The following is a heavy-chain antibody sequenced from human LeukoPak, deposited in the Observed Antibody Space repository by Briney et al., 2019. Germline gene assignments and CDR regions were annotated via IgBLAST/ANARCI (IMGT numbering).Heavy chain of an antibody. V-gene: IGHV3-23*01. CDR3: AKEARRICGWYFFDS. CDR2: ISDGGDRT. CDR1: GFTFSTND. J-gene: IGHJ4*02. Sequence: GGSLRLSCVGSGFTFSTNDMGWVRQAPGKGLEWVSGISDGGDRTYYADSVKGRFTISRDNSKNTLYLQMNSLRAEDTAVYYCAKEARRICGWYFFDSRVEGTLVTVSS. D-gene: IGHD6-19*01.